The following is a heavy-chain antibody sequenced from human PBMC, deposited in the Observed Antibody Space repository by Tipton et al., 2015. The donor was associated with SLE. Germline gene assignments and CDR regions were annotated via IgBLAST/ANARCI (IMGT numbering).Heavy chain of an antibody. CDR3: ARGAVVVPAGAFDI. CDR1: GGSISSYY. V-gene: IGHV4-59*01. CDR2: IYYSGST. Sequence: TLSLTCTVSGGSISSYYWSWIRQPPGKGLEWIGYIYYSGSTNYNPPLKSRVTISVDTSKNQFSLKLSSVTAADTAVYYCARGAVVVPAGAFDIWGQGTMVTVSS. J-gene: IGHJ3*02. D-gene: IGHD2-2*01.